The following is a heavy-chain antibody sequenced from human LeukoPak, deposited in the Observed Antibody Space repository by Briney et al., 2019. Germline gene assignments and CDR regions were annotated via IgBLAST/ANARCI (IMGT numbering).Heavy chain of an antibody. CDR1: GYSIRSGFY. D-gene: IGHD3-3*01. CDR3: ARAFRREWAFDY. CDR2: IYHSGST. J-gene: IGHJ4*02. Sequence: SETVSLTCTVSGYSIRSGFYWGWIRQPPGKGLEWIGNIYHSGSTYYNPSLKSRVTISVDTSKNQFSLKLSSVTAADTAVYYCARAFRREWAFDYWGQGTLVTVSS. V-gene: IGHV4-38-2*02.